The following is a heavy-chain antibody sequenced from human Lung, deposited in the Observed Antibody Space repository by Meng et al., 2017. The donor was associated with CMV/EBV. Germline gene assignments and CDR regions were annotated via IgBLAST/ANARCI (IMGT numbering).Heavy chain of an antibody. J-gene: IGHJ5*02. Sequence: VRVQESGPGLAKPSPTLSLTCTVSGGSISSGGYYWSWIRQHPGKGLEWIGYIHSSGSTYYNPSLRSRLTISVDTSKNQFSLKLSSVTAADTAVYYCARASYGSGSPLGESWFDPWGQGTLVTVSS. CDR2: IHSSGST. CDR1: GGSISSGGYY. D-gene: IGHD3-10*01. CDR3: ARASYGSGSPLGESWFDP. V-gene: IGHV4-31*03.